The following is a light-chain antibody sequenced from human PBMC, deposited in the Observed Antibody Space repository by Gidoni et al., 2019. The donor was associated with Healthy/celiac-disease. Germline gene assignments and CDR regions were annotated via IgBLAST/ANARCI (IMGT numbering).Light chain of an antibody. J-gene: IGKJ1*01. Sequence: DIKMTQSPSTLSASVGDRVTITCRASQSISSWLAWYQQKPGKAHKLLIYKASSLESGVPSRFSGSGSGTEFTLTISSLEPDDFATYYCKQYNSYPWTFGQGTKVEIK. V-gene: IGKV1-5*03. CDR1: QSISSW. CDR3: KQYNSYPWT. CDR2: KAS.